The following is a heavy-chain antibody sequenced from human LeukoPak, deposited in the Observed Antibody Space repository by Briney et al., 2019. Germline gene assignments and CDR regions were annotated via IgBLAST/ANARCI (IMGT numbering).Heavy chain of an antibody. CDR2: FDPEDGET. Sequence: ASVKVSCKVSGYTLTELSMHWVRQAPGKGLEWMGGFDPEDGETIYAQKFQGRVTMTEHTSTDTAYMELSSLRSEDTAVYYCATFKGSGSYYNVPYTDYWGQGTLVILSS. D-gene: IGHD3-10*01. CDR1: GYTLTELS. CDR3: ATFKGSGSYYNVPYTDY. J-gene: IGHJ4*02. V-gene: IGHV1-24*01.